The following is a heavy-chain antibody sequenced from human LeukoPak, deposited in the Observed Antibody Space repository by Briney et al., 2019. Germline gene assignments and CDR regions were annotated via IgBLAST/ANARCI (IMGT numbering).Heavy chain of an antibody. D-gene: IGHD3-10*01. CDR2: ISWNSGSI. V-gene: IGHV3-9*01. CDR1: GFTFDDYA. Sequence: GRSLRLSCAASGFTFDDYAMHWVRQAPGKGLEWVSGISWNSGSIGYADSVKGRFTISRDNAKNSLYLQMNSLRAEDTALYYCAKISHYYGSGSSNAFDIWGQGTMVTVSS. CDR3: AKISHYYGSGSSNAFDI. J-gene: IGHJ3*02.